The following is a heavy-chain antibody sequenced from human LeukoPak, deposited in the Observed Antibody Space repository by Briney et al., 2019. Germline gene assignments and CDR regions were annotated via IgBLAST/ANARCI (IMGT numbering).Heavy chain of an antibody. V-gene: IGHV1-2*02. CDR1: GYTFVGYY. D-gene: IGHD2-8*02. J-gene: IGHJ4*02. CDR2: INPNSGGT. CDR3: ARVSEELVIDH. Sequence: ASVKVSCKASGYTFVGYYMPLVRQAPGHGLEWMGWINPNSGGTNYAQKFQGRVTMTRDTSISTAYMKLSSLRSDDTAVYYCARVSEELVIDHWGQGTLVTVS.